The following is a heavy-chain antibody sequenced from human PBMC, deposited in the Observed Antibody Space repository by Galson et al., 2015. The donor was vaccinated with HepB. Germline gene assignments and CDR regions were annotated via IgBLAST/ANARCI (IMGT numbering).Heavy chain of an antibody. Sequence: SLRLSCAASGFTFSSYGMHWVRQAPGKGLEWVAVIWYDGSNKYYADSVKGRFTISRDNSKNTLYLQMNSLRAEDTAVYYCARDGAREGASTFYDFWSGYYANNWFDPWGQGTLVTVSS. CDR3: ARDGAREGASTFYDFWSGYYANNWFDP. CDR2: IWYDGSNK. V-gene: IGHV3-33*01. CDR1: GFTFSSYG. D-gene: IGHD3-3*01. J-gene: IGHJ5*02.